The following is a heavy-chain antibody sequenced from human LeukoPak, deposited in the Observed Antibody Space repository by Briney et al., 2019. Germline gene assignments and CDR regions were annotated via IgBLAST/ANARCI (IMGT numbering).Heavy chain of an antibody. CDR2: INPNSGGT. CDR3: ARDLEYSSSSDGY. J-gene: IGHJ4*02. V-gene: IGHV1-2*02. CDR1: GYTFTGYY. Sequence: ASVKVSCKASGYTFTGYYMHWVRQAPGQGLEWMGWINPNSGGTNYAQKFQGRVTMTRDTSISTAYMELSRLRSDDTAVYYCARDLEYSSSSDGYWGQGTLVTVSS. D-gene: IGHD6-6*01.